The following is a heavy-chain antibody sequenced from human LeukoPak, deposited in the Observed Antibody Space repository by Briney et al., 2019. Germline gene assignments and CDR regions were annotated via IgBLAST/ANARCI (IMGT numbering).Heavy chain of an antibody. V-gene: IGHV3-30*02. Sequence: GGSLRLSCAASGFTFSSYGIHWVRQAPGKGLEWVAFIRYDGSNKYYADSVKGRFTISRDNSKNTLYLQMNGLRAEDTAVYYCARDSHYYYYMDVWGKGTTVTVSS. CDR2: IRYDGSNK. CDR1: GFTFSSYG. J-gene: IGHJ6*03. CDR3: ARDSHYYYYMDV.